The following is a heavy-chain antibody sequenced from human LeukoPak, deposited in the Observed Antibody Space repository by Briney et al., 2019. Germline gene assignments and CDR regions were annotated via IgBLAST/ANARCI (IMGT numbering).Heavy chain of an antibody. V-gene: IGHV1-2*02. Sequence: ASVKVSCKASGYTFTGYYMHWVRQAPGQGLEWMGWINPNSGGTNYAQKFQGRVTMTRDTSISTAYMELSRLRSDDTAVYYCARDLGGSSTSYGMDVWGQGTAVTVSS. J-gene: IGHJ6*02. D-gene: IGHD2-2*01. CDR3: ARDLGGSSTSYGMDV. CDR1: GYTFTGYY. CDR2: INPNSGGT.